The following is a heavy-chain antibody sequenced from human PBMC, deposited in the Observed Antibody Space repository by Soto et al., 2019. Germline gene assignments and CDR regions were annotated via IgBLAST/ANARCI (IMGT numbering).Heavy chain of an antibody. V-gene: IGHV4-30-4*01. Sequence: QVQLQESGPGLVKPSQTLSLTCTVSGGSISSGDYYWSWIRQPPGKGLEWIGYIYYSGSTYYNPYLKSRVTILVDTSKNQFSLTLSSVTAADTAVYYWARGMTTVVTPCWYFDLWGRGTLVTVSS. CDR2: IYYSGST. J-gene: IGHJ2*01. CDR1: GGSISSGDYY. CDR3: ARGMTTVVTPCWYFDL. D-gene: IGHD4-17*01.